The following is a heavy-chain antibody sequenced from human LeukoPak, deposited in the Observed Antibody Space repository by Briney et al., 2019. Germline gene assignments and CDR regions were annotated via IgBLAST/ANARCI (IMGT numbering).Heavy chain of an antibody. CDR1: GGSISSYY. D-gene: IGHD3-22*01. Sequence: SETLSLTCTVSGGSISSYYWSWIRQPPGKGLEWIGEINHSGSTNYNPSLKSRVTISVDTSKNQFSLKLSSVTAADTAVYYCARRYYDSSGYYNFDYWGQGTLVTVSS. CDR3: ARRYYDSSGYYNFDY. V-gene: IGHV4-34*01. CDR2: INHSGST. J-gene: IGHJ4*02.